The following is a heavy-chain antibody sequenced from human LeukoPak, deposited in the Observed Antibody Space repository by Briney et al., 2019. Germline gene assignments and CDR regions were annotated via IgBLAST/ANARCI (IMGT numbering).Heavy chain of an antibody. Sequence: SETLSLTCTVSGGSISSYYWSWIRQPAGKGLEWIGRIYTSGSTNYNPSLKSRVTMSVDTSKNQFSLKLSSVTAADTAVYYCAATRVVPAAKSFYYYYYMDVWGKGTTVTVSS. CDR1: GGSISSYY. CDR2: IYTSGST. CDR3: AATRVVPAAKSFYYYYYMDV. J-gene: IGHJ6*03. D-gene: IGHD2-2*01. V-gene: IGHV4-4*07.